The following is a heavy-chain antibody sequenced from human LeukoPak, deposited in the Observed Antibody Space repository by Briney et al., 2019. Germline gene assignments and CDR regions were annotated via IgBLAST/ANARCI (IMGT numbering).Heavy chain of an antibody. CDR2: IYTSGST. CDR1: GGSLSRYY. V-gene: IGHV4-4*07. D-gene: IGHD2-2*01. Sequence: PSETPSLTSTLSGGSLSRYYWSWVPHTPGGGLEWSGRIYTSGSTNYTPSLKRRVTISVDKSKNQFSLTLSSVTAADTAVYYCARDSVNIVVVPAAIVDPCYYYMDVWGKGTTVSVSS. J-gene: IGHJ6*03. CDR3: ARDSVNIVVVPAAIVDPCYYYMDV.